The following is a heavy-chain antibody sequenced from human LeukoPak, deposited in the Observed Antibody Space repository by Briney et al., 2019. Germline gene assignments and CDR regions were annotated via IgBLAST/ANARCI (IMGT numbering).Heavy chain of an antibody. CDR2: IYPSGGST. CDR3: ARGKPYDFWSGYSGSIDY. V-gene: IGHV1-46*01. CDR1: GGTFSSYA. D-gene: IGHD3-3*01. J-gene: IGHJ4*02. Sequence: ASVKVSCKASGGTFSSYAISWVRQAPGQGLEWMGIIYPSGGSTTYAQKFQGRVTMTSDTSTSTVYMQLTSLRSEDTAVYYCARGKPYDFWSGYSGSIDYWGQGTLVTVSS.